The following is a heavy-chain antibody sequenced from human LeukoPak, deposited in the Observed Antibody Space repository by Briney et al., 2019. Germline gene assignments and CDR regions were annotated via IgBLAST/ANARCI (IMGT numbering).Heavy chain of an antibody. D-gene: IGHD6-25*01. Sequence: SETLSLTCSVSGGSINNVVYYWDWIRQPPGKALEWIGDIYQTGTTYYNPSFGSRVTISADTSNNQVSLKMNAVTAADTAVYYCARRRGSSSGGPFDYWGRGTLVIVSS. CDR2: IYQTGTT. CDR1: GGSINNVVYY. V-gene: IGHV4-39*01. J-gene: IGHJ4*02. CDR3: ARRRGSSSGGPFDY.